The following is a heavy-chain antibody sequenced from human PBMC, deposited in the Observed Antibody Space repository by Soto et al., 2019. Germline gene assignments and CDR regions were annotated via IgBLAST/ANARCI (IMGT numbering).Heavy chain of an antibody. Sequence: GGSLRLSCAASGFTFSSYAMHWVRQAPGKGLEWVAVISYDGSNKYYADSVKGRFTISRDNSKNTLYLQMNSLRAEDTAVYYCARGRAVPADMYVWGQGTTVTVSS. D-gene: IGHD2-2*01. CDR2: ISYDGSNK. CDR1: GFTFSSYA. CDR3: ARGRAVPADMYV. V-gene: IGHV3-30-3*01. J-gene: IGHJ6*02.